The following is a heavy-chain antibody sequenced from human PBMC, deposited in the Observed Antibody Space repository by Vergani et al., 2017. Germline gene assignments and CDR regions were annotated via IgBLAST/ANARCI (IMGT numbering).Heavy chain of an antibody. CDR3: AIGGALIAAPFAYDY. CDR1: GYTFTSYY. CDR2: INPSGGST. V-gene: IGHV1-46*01. Sequence: VPLVQSGAEVKKPGASVKVSCKASGYTFTSYYLHWVRQAPGQGLEWMGIINPSGGSTSYAQTFQGRVTMTRDTSTSTVYMELSSMRSKDTALYYCAIGGALIAAPFAYDYWGQGTLVTVSS. D-gene: IGHD6-6*01. J-gene: IGHJ4*02.